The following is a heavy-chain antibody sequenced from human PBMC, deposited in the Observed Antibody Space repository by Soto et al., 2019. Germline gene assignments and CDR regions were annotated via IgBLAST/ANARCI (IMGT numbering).Heavy chain of an antibody. D-gene: IGHD1-26*01. Sequence: PSETLSLTCNVSGDSVTSSSYFWSWLRQPPGKGLEWIGYVSNTGKTKYNPSLKSRVTMSVDTSKNQFSLKLTSVTAADTAVYFCEREWPLLPYYVLNVWGQGTTVTVSS. J-gene: IGHJ6*02. CDR2: VSNTGKT. V-gene: IGHV4-61*01. CDR3: EREWPLLPYYVLNV. CDR1: GDSVTSSSYF.